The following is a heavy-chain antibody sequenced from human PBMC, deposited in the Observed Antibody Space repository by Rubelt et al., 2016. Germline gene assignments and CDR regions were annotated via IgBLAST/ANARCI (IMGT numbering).Heavy chain of an antibody. CDR2: IYYSGST. CDR3: ARLAYRSGWYRHY. D-gene: IGHD6-19*01. V-gene: IGHV4-39*01. CDR1: GGSISTSPYY. Sequence: QPQLQESGPGLVKPSETLSLTCTVSGGSISTSPYYWGWIRQPPGKGLEWIGSIYYSGSTYYNPPLKSRVTLSVDTSTTRSGLRLNSVTAAYTAVYYGARLAYRSGWYRHYWGQGTLVTVSS. J-gene: IGHJ4*02.